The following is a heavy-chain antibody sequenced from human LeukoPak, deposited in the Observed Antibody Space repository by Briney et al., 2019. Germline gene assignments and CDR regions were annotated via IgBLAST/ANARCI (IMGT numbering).Heavy chain of an antibody. CDR2: ISGSGGST. V-gene: IGHV3-23*01. D-gene: IGHD3-10*01. CDR3: AKDRRVTMVQGAFDI. CDR1: GFTFSSYA. Sequence: GGSLRLSCAASGFTFSSYAMSWVRQAPGKGLEWVSAISGSGGSTHYADSVKGRFTISRDNSKNTLYLQMNSLRAEDTAVYYCAKDRRVTMVQGAFDIWGQGTMVTVSS. J-gene: IGHJ3*02.